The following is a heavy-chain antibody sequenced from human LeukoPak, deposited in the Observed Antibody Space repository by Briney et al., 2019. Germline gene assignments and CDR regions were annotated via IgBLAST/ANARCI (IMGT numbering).Heavy chain of an antibody. CDR3: ARVHIATAGTMYYFDY. V-gene: IGHV3-21*01. CDR2: ISSSSSYI. J-gene: IGHJ4*02. CDR1: GFTFSSYS. Sequence: PGGSLRLSCAASGFTFSSYSMNWVRQAPGKGLEWVSSISSSSSYIYYADSVKGRFTISRDNAKNSLYLLMSSLRAEDTAVYYCARVHIATAGTMYYFDYWGQGTLVTVSS. D-gene: IGHD6-13*01.